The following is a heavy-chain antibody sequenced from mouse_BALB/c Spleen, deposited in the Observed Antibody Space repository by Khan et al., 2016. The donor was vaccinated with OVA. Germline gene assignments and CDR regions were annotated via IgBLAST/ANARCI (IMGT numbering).Heavy chain of an antibody. V-gene: IGHV3-2*02. Sequence: EVQLQESGPGLVKPSQSLSLTCTVTGYSITSDYAWNWTRQFPGNKLEWMGYISYSGCTNYTPSLKSRISITRDTSKNQFFLQLNSVTTEDTATYYCARDGSRYNYAMDYWGQGTSVTVSS. CDR2: ISYSGCT. CDR1: GYSITSDYA. CDR3: ARDGSRYNYAMDY. D-gene: IGHD2-3*01. J-gene: IGHJ4*01.